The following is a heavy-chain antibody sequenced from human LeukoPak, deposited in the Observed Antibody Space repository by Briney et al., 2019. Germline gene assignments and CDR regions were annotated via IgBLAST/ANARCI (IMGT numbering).Heavy chain of an antibody. CDR2: INAKSGDT. CDR3: ARQNTGQLDY. V-gene: IGHV1-2*02. CDR1: GYTFTDYN. Sequence: SVKFSCKASGYTFTDYNMHWVRQAPGQGLEWMGWINAKSGDTKYAQKFQARVTMTRDTSITTTYMEVSRLSSDDTAVYYCARQNTGQLDYWGQGTLVTVSS. J-gene: IGHJ4*02. D-gene: IGHD2-8*02.